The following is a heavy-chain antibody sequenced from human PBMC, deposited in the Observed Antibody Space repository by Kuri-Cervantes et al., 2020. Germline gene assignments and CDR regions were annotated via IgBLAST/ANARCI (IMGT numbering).Heavy chain of an antibody. CDR1: GFTFSSYA. CDR2: ISYDGSNK. V-gene: IGHV3-30*04. J-gene: IGHJ4*02. D-gene: IGHD3-10*01. Sequence: GGSLRLSCAASGFTFSSYAMHWVRQAPGKGLEWVAVISYDGSNKYYADSVKGRFTISRDNSKNTLYLQMNSLRAEDTALYYCAKGRGSGGGQGTLVTVSS. CDR3: AKGRGSG.